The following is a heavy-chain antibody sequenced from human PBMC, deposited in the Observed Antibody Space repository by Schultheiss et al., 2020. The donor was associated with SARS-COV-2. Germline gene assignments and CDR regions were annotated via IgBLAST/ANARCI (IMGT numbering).Heavy chain of an antibody. J-gene: IGHJ6*02. CDR3: ARGYCSSTSCYGMERYYYYYGMDV. CDR1: GGTFSSYA. CDR2: MNPNSGNT. Sequence: ASVKVSCKASGGTFSSYAINWVRQATGQGLEWMGWMNPNSGNTGYAQKFQGRVTMTRNTSISTAYMELSSLRSEDTAVYYCARGYCSSTSCYGMERYYYYYGMDVWGQGTTVTVSS. D-gene: IGHD2-2*01. V-gene: IGHV1-8*02.